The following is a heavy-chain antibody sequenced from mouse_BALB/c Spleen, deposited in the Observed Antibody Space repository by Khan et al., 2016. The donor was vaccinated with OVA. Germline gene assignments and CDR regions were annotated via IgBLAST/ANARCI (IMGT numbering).Heavy chain of an antibody. Sequence: EVQLQESGPGLVKPSQSLSLTCTVTGYSITSDYAWNWIRQFPGNKLEWMGYISYSGSTNYNPALTCRISITRDTSTNPFFMHLNSVSTEDTATYYCARDGSRYNYAMDYWGKGTSVTVSS. V-gene: IGHV3-2*02. J-gene: IGHJ4*01. CDR1: GYSITSDYA. D-gene: IGHD2-3*01. CDR2: ISYSGST. CDR3: ARDGSRYNYAMDY.